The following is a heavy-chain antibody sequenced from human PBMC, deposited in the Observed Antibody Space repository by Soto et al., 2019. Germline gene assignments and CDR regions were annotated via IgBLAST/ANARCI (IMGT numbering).Heavy chain of an antibody. D-gene: IGHD3-22*01. CDR3: ARQKHRITMIVGVGAFDI. CDR1: GYSFTSYW. CDR2: IYPGDSDT. V-gene: IGHV5-51*01. Sequence: GESLKISCKGSGYSFTSYWIGWVRQMPGKGLEWMGIIYPGDSDTRYSPSLQGQVTISADKSISTAYLQWSSLKASDTAMYYCARQKHRITMIVGVGAFDIWGQGTMVTVS. J-gene: IGHJ3*02.